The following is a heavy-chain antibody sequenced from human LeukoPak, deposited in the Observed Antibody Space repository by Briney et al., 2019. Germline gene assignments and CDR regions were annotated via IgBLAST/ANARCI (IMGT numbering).Heavy chain of an antibody. Sequence: PGGSLRLSCAASGFTFSYVWMNWVRQAPGKGLEWVGRVKSKDVGATTDYAAPVKGRFTISRDDSKTSVYLQMDGLETEDTAVYYCATDLAQVYFGSWGQGTLVTVSS. D-gene: IGHD2-8*01. CDR3: ATDLAQVYFGS. J-gene: IGHJ4*02. CDR2: VKSKDVGATT. V-gene: IGHV3-15*01. CDR1: GFTFSYVW.